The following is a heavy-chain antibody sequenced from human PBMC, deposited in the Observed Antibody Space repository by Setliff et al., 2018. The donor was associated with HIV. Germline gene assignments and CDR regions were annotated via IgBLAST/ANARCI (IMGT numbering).Heavy chain of an antibody. CDR3: ARDSRIQLWLRSPFDY. Sequence: GGSLRLSCAVSGFTFSSYSMNWVRQAPGKGLEWVSSISSSSDYIYYADSVEGRFIISRDNAKNSLYLQMNSLRAEDTAVYYCARDSRIQLWLRSPFDYWGQGTLVTVSS. CDR1: GFTFSSYS. CDR2: ISSSSDYI. V-gene: IGHV3-21*01. D-gene: IGHD5-18*01. J-gene: IGHJ4*02.